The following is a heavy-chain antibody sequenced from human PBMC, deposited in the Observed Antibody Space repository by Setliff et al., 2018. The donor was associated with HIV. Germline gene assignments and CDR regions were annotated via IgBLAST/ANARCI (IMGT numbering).Heavy chain of an antibody. CDR2: VHSTLST. CDR3: ARSPPTTFWSGYTYYYYMDV. Sequence: PSETLSLTCTVSGDSMTSGSSYWSWVRQPAGKGLEWIGQVHSTLSTNYNPSLKSRVTISVDTSKNQFSLKLNSVTAADTAVYYCARSPPTTFWSGYTYYYYMDVWGKGTTVTVSS. J-gene: IGHJ6*03. CDR1: GDSMTSGSSY. V-gene: IGHV4-61*10. D-gene: IGHD3-3*01.